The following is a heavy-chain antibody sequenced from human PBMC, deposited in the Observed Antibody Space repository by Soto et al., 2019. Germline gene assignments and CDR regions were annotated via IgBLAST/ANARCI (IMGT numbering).Heavy chain of an antibody. CDR1: GYSFTSYL. J-gene: IGHJ4*02. CDR3: ARSFGGSSGYDDY. CDR2: IDPSESYT. V-gene: IGHV5-10-1*01. D-gene: IGHD3-22*01. Sequence: VESLKISFKCSGYSFTSYLMILVLQMPGKGLEWMGRIDPSESYTNYSPSFQGHVTISADKSISTAYLKWSRLKASDTAMYYCARSFGGSSGYDDYWGQGTLVTVSS.